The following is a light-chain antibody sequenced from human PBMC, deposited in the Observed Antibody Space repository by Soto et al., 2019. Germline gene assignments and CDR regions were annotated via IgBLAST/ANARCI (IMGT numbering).Light chain of an antibody. Sequence: EVVLTQSPDTLSLSPGETATLSCSASQAVTGNYLAWYQQKPGQAPRLRIYGTSNRATGIPDRCSGSGSGTGFTLTISRLEPEDIAVHYCQQCGPSLRYTFGQGTKLEIK. CDR1: QAVTGNY. CDR3: QQCGPSLRYT. CDR2: GTS. J-gene: IGKJ2*01. V-gene: IGKV3-20*01.